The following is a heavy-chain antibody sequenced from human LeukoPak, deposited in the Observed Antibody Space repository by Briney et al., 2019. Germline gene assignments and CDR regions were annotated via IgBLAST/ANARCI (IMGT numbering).Heavy chain of an antibody. J-gene: IGHJ4*02. CDR3: ARESYYDFWTGIDF. V-gene: IGHV3-30*19. D-gene: IGHD3-3*01. Sequence: GGSLRLSCAASGFTFSSYGMHWVRQAPGKGLEWVAVISYDGSYTYYADFVKGRFTISRDNSKNTLYLQMNSLRADDTAVFYCARESYYDFWTGIDFWGQGTLVTVSS. CDR2: ISYDGSYT. CDR1: GFTFSSYG.